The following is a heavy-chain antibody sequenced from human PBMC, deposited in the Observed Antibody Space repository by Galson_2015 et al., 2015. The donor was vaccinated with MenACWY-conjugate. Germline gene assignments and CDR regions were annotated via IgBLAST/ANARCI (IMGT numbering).Heavy chain of an antibody. CDR2: ISGSGGST. D-gene: IGHD3-22*01. CDR1: GFTFSSYA. J-gene: IGHJ4*02. V-gene: IGHV3-23*01. CDR3: AKDSTVGGYYSNFDY. Sequence: SLRLSCAASGFTFSSYAMSWVRQAPGKGLEWVSAISGSGGSTYYADSVKGRFTISRDNSKNTLYLQMNSLRAEDTAVYYCAKDSTVGGYYSNFDYWGQGTLVTVSS.